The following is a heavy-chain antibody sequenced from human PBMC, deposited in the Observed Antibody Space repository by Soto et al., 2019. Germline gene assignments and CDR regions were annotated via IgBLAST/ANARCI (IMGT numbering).Heavy chain of an antibody. CDR2: IYYSGTT. V-gene: IGHV4-59*01. CDR1: GGSISGYY. J-gene: IGHJ4*01. Sequence: SETLCLTCTVSGGSISGYYWSWIRQPPGKGLEWIGYIYYSGTTNYNSSLKSRVTISVDTSENQFSLKLKSVTAADTAVYYCARVVGPSSHSGFHYWGQGTMLTVS. CDR3: ARVVGPSSHSGFHY. D-gene: IGHD1-26*01.